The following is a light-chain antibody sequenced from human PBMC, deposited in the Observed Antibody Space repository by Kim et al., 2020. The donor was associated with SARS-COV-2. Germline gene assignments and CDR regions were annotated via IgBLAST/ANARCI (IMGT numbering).Light chain of an antibody. CDR2: GAS. Sequence: TGESNSPSSSPSKRSISCYLAWYQQKPGKAPSRLVYGASTWLTGLPSRFSGCGSGTDFTLTITSLQPEDFAAYYCQQYDGPPPLTFGPGTKVDIK. CDR3: QQYDGPPPLT. J-gene: IGKJ3*01. CDR1: KRSISCY. V-gene: IGKV3-20*01.